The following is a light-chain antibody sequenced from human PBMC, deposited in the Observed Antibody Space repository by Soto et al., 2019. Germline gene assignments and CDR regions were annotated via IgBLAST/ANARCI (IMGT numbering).Light chain of an antibody. CDR1: QSVSNY. J-gene: IGKJ1*01. Sequence: EIVLTQSPATLSLSPGERATLSCRASQSVSNYLAWFQQKPGQAPRLLIYDASNRATGIPARFSGSGSGTDFTLTISSLEPEDFAVYYCQHYKDYSWTFGQGTKVEIK. V-gene: IGKV3-11*01. CDR2: DAS. CDR3: QHYKDYSWT.